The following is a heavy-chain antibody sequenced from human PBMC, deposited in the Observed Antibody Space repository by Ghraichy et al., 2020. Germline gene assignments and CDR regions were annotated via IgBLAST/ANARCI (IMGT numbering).Heavy chain of an antibody. CDR2: LYSSGNT. D-gene: IGHD5-18*01. CDR3: ASGYNYGLFDY. Sequence: SETLSLTCTVSGGSINSYYWNWIRQPPGRGLEWIGYLYSSGNTNYNPSLKSRVSISVDTSKNQFSLKLTSVTAADAAVYYCASGYNYGLFDYWGQGTLVTVSS. V-gene: IGHV4-59*01. CDR1: GGSINSYY. J-gene: IGHJ4*02.